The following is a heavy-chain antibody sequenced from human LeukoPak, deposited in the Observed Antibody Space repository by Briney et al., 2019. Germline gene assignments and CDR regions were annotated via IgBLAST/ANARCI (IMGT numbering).Heavy chain of an antibody. D-gene: IGHD2-2*01. V-gene: IGHV4-4*02. CDR1: GGSISSTNW. J-gene: IGHJ4*02. CDR3: ARHGQKYDTSFDY. CDR2: VHLSGRT. Sequence: KPSGTLSLTCGVTGGSISSTNWWTWVRQPPGEGLEWIGEVHLSGRTNYNPSLESRVTMSVDMSENHISLKLTSVTAADTAVYYCARHGQKYDTSFDYWGREPWSPSPQ.